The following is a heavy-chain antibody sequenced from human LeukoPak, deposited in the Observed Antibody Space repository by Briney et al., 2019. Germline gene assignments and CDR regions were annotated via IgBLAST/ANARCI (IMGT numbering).Heavy chain of an antibody. CDR3: ASKGYYYDSSGYSPGYFDY. Sequence: GGSLRLSCAASGFTFSSYAMHWVRQAPGKGLEYVSAISSNGGSTYYAISVKGRFTISRDNSKNTLYLQMGSLRAEDMAVYYCASKGYYYDSSGYSPGYFDYWGQGTLVTVSS. J-gene: IGHJ4*02. V-gene: IGHV3-64*01. CDR1: GFTFSSYA. D-gene: IGHD3-22*01. CDR2: ISSNGGST.